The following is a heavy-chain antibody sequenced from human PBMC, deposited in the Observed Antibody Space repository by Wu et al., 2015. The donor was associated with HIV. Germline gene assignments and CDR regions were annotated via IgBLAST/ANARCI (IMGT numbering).Heavy chain of an antibody. V-gene: IGHV1-2*02. D-gene: IGHD6-6*01. CDR1: IHLHRLL. J-gene: IGHJ4*02. CDR3: ACIAADPTRFTFDY. CDR2: INPNSGGT. Sequence: QVQRVQVWAEVKKPWAVSEGLLQGFWIHLHRLLYALGATGPGQGLEWMGWINPNSGGTNYAQKFQGRVTMTRDTSISTAYMELSRLRSDDTAVYYCACIAADPTRFTFDYWGQGTLVTVSS.